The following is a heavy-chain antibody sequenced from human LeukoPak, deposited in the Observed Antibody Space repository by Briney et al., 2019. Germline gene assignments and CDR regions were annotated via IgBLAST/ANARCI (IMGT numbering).Heavy chain of an antibody. J-gene: IGHJ4*02. D-gene: IGHD2-15*01. CDR2: ISYDGSNK. CDR3: AKDSHIVVVVAATVDY. Sequence: GGSLRLSCAASGFTFSSYGMHWVRQAPGKGLEWVAVISYDGSNKYYADSVKGRFTISRDNSKNTLYLQMNSLRAEDTAVYYCAKDSHIVVVVAATVDYWGRGTLVTVSS. CDR1: GFTFSSYG. V-gene: IGHV3-30*18.